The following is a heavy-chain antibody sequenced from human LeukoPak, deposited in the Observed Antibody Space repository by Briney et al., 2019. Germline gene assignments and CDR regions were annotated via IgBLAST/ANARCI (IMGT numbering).Heavy chain of an antibody. CDR1: GGSFSGYY. Sequence: SETLSLTCAVYGGSFSGYYWSWIRQPPGKGLEWIGEINHSGSTNYNPSLKSRVAISVDTSKNQFSLKLSSVTAADTAVYYCARWNYYGSGNFGYWGQGTLVTVSS. V-gene: IGHV4-34*01. CDR2: INHSGST. D-gene: IGHD3-10*01. CDR3: ARWNYYGSGNFGY. J-gene: IGHJ4*02.